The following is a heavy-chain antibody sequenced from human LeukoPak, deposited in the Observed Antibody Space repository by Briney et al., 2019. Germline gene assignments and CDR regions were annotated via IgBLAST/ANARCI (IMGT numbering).Heavy chain of an antibody. CDR1: GGSISSYY. V-gene: IGHV4-59*08. Sequence: SATLNLTCNVSGGSISSYYWSWIRQAPGKGLEWIGYIYYSGSTNYNPSFKSRVTISVDTSKSQFSLKLSSVTAADTAVYYCARSSGGLDYWGQGTLVTVSS. D-gene: IGHD3-3*01. CDR2: IYYSGST. J-gene: IGHJ4*02. CDR3: ARSSGGLDY.